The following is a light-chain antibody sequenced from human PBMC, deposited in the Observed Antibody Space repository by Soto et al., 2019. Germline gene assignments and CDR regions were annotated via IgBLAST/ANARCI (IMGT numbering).Light chain of an antibody. CDR3: QQRSNWRGT. V-gene: IGKV3-11*01. CDR2: DAS. Sequence: IVLTQSPATLSLSPGEGASLSCRASQSVGRYLAWYQQKPGQAPRLPIYDASNRATGIPARFSGSGSGTDFTLTISSLEPEDFAVYYCQQRSNWRGTFGQGTRLEIK. J-gene: IGKJ5*01. CDR1: QSVGRY.